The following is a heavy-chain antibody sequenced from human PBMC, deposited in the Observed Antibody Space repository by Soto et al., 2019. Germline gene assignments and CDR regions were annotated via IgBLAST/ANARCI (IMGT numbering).Heavy chain of an antibody. CDR1: GYSFVNFF. Sequence: QVQLVQSGAEVKKPGASVRVSCKTYGYSFVNFFLHWVRQAPGQGPEWMGLVNPKRGGTEYAPNFLDGGTMTGDTSINTVYLDLSGLTADDSAVYYCATDSGLSGRFWYFDTWGRGTLVAVSP. J-gene: IGHJ2*01. CDR2: VNPKRGGT. CDR3: ATDSGLSGRFWYFDT. V-gene: IGHV1-2*06. D-gene: IGHD3-10*01.